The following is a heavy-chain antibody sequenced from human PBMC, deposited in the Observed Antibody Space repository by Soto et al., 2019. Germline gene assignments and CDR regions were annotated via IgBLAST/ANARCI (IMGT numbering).Heavy chain of an antibody. D-gene: IGHD5-12*01. CDR3: ARESVDIVATTRVSGGMDV. V-gene: IGHV1-46*01. CDR2: INPSGGST. Sequence: QVQLVQSGAEVKKPGASVKVSCKASGYTFTSYXMHWVRQAPGQGLEWMGIINPSGGSTSYAQKFQGRVTMTRDTSTSTVYMELSSLRSEDTAVYYCARESVDIVATTRVSGGMDVWGQGTTVTVSS. CDR1: GYTFTSYX. J-gene: IGHJ6*02.